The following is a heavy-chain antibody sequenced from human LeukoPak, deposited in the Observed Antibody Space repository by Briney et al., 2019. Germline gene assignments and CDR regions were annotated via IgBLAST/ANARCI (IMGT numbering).Heavy chain of an antibody. J-gene: IGHJ4*02. V-gene: IGHV3-21*01. CDR3: ARDGGYRGYDADC. CDR1: GITFSSYS. D-gene: IGHD5-12*01. Sequence: GGSLRLSCAASGITFSSYSMNWVRQAPGKGLEWVSSISSSSSYIYYADSVKGRFTISRDNAKNSLYLQMNSLRAEDTAVYYCARDGGYRGYDADCWGQGTLVTVSS. CDR2: ISSSSSYI.